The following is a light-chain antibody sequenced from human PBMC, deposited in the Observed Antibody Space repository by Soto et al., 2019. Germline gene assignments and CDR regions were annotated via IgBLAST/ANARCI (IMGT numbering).Light chain of an antibody. CDR3: SSYAGSNNYV. V-gene: IGLV2-8*01. CDR2: EVN. CDR1: SSDVGNYDS. J-gene: IGLJ1*01. Sequence: QSVLTPPPSSSGSPGQSVTISCTGTSSDVGNYDSVSWYQHHPGKAPQAVIYEVNKRPSGVPDRFSGSKSGNTASLTVSGLQAEDEGDYYCSSYAGSNNYVFGTGTKVTVL.